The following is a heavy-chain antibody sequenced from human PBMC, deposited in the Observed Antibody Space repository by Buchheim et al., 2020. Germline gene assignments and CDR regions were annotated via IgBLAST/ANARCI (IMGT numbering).Heavy chain of an antibody. D-gene: IGHD3-3*01. CDR3: AKEVFPRYFDS. V-gene: IGHV3-33*03. CDR2: IWYDGSKT. Sequence: QVQLVESGGGVVQPGKSLRLSCKTSGFIFSSYGMHWVRQAPGKGLEWVAVIWYDGSKTYYADSVKGRFTISRDTADNTLYLQMNSLRAADTAVYYCAKEVFPRYFDSWGQGTL. J-gene: IGHJ4*02. CDR1: GFIFSSYG.